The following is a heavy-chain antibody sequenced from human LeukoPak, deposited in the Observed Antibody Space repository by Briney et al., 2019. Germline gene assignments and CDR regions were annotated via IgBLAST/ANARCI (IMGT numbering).Heavy chain of an antibody. CDR1: GFTFDDYA. J-gene: IGHJ6*03. D-gene: IGHD3-16*01. CDR2: ISWNSGSI. CDR3: AKDGGRSLGDMDV. Sequence: PGGSLRLSCAASGFTFDDYAMHWVRQAPGKGLEWVSGISWNSGSIGYADSVKGRFTISRDNAKNSLYLQMNSLRAEDMALYYCAKDGGRSLGDMDVGGKGTTVTVSS. V-gene: IGHV3-9*03.